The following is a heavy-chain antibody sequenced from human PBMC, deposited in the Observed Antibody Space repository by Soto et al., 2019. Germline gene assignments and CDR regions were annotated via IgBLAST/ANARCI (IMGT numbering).Heavy chain of an antibody. D-gene: IGHD3-10*01. CDR3: ARLVYDTRLNYMYFDF. Sequence: SETLSLTCAVSGVSISSGNWWTWVRQTPQRGLEYIGEIFHDGTANYYPSFERRVAISVDTSKNQFSLNLTSVTAADTAIYFCARLVYDTRLNYMYFDFWGQGAQVTSPQ. J-gene: IGHJ4*02. CDR2: IFHDGTA. CDR1: GVSISSGNW. V-gene: IGHV4-4*02.